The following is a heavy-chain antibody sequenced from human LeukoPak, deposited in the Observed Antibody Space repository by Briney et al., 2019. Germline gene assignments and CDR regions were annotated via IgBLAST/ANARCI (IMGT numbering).Heavy chain of an antibody. J-gene: IGHJ4*02. CDR2: INPNSGGT. CDR3: ARDPLAYCAGDCYHRFFDY. Sequence: GASVKVSCKASGYTFTGNYMHWVRQAPGQGLEWMGWINPNSGGTNYAQKFQGRVTVTRDTSISTAYMELRSLRSDDTAVYYCARDPLAYCAGDCYHRFFDYWGQGTLVTVSS. CDR1: GYTFTGNY. V-gene: IGHV1-2*02. D-gene: IGHD2-21*02.